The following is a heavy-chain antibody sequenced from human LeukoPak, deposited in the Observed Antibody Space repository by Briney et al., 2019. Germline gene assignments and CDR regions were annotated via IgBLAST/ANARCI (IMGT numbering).Heavy chain of an antibody. CDR3: ARDTRYYDFWSGYPYYFDY. CDR1: GYTFTSYG. V-gene: IGHV1-18*01. J-gene: IGHJ4*02. CDR2: ISAYNGNT. D-gene: IGHD3-3*01. Sequence: ASVKVSCTASGYTFTSYGISWVRQATGQWLEWMGWISAYNGNTNYAQKLRGRVTMTTDTSTSTAYMELRSLRSDDTAVYYCARDTRYYDFWSGYPYYFDYWGQGTLVTVSS.